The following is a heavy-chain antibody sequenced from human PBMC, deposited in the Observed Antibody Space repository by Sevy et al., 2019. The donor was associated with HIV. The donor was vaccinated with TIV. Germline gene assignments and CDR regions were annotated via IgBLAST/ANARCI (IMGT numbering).Heavy chain of an antibody. V-gene: IGHV6-1*01. Sequence: KQSQTLSLTCVISGDRVSSNSAAWTWIRQSPSRGLEWLGRTYYRSKWYNDYAVSMKSRIIINPDTSKNQFSLQLNSVTPEDTAVYYCARGTGSTFGGYFQPWGQGTLVTVSS. D-gene: IGHD3-16*01. J-gene: IGHJ1*01. CDR1: GDRVSSNSAA. CDR3: ARGTGSTFGGYFQP. CDR2: TYYRSKWYN.